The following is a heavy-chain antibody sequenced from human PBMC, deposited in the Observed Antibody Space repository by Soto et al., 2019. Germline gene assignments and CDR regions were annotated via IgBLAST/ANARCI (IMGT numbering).Heavy chain of an antibody. CDR2: IYHSGRT. CDR1: CFSITSGGYS. J-gene: IGHJ5*02. V-gene: IGHV4-30-2*01. CDR3: ARVPGP. Sequence: SDTLSLTCAFSCFSITSGGYSWSWNRQPPGKGLEWIGYIYHSGRTYYNPSLKSRVTISVDRSKNQFSLKLSSVTAADTAVYYCARVPGPWGQGTLVTVS.